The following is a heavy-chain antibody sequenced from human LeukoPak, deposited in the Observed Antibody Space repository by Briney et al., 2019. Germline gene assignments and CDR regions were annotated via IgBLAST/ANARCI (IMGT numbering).Heavy chain of an antibody. V-gene: IGHV1-18*01. Sequence: ASVKVSCKASGYTFTSYGIIWVRQAPGQGLEWMGWISPYNGNTNYAQKLQGRVTMTTDTSTSTAYMELRSLRSDDTAVYYCARALLWFGEPSHIDYWGQGTLVTASS. CDR1: GYTFTSYG. J-gene: IGHJ4*02. CDR2: ISPYNGNT. D-gene: IGHD3-10*01. CDR3: ARALLWFGEPSHIDY.